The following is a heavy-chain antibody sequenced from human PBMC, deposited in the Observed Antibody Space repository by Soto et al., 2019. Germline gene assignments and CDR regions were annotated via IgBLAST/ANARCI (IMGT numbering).Heavy chain of an antibody. CDR1: GFSLRSSG. D-gene: IGHD5-12*01. V-gene: IGHV3-33*01. Sequence: QVQLVESGGGVVQPGRSLRLSCTASGFSLRSSGMHWVRQTPGTGLEWVAVIWLDGSETHYADSVKGRFTISRDNSKNTLFLQMNSLRAEDTAVYYCARAEAPAIRGFSGYDDWGRGTLVTVS. J-gene: IGHJ4*02. CDR3: ARAEAPAIRGFSGYDD. CDR2: IWLDGSET.